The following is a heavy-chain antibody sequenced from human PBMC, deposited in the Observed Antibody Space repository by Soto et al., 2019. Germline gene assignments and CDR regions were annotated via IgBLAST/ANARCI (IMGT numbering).Heavy chain of an antibody. CDR1: GDSVTSNRAA. Sequence: SQTLSLTCAISGDSVTSNRAAWNWIRHSPSRGLEWLGRTYYRSKWYNDYAVSVKSRITINPDTSKNRFSLQLNSVTPEDTAVYYFVRGGSGWYNEDAFDIWGQGTMVTAS. CDR3: VRGGSGWYNEDAFDI. D-gene: IGHD6-19*01. CDR2: TYYRSKWYN. J-gene: IGHJ3*02. V-gene: IGHV6-1*01.